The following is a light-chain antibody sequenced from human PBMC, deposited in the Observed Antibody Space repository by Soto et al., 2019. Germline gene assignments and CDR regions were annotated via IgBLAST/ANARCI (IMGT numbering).Light chain of an antibody. CDR1: QGIRND. CDR2: AAS. Sequence: IQMTQSPSSLSASVGDRVTITCRASQGIRNDLGWYQQKPGKAPKLLIYAASSLQSGVPSRFSGSGSGTDFTLTIRSLQPEEFATYYCIQDYNYPLTFGGGTKVDIK. V-gene: IGKV1-6*01. J-gene: IGKJ4*01. CDR3: IQDYNYPLT.